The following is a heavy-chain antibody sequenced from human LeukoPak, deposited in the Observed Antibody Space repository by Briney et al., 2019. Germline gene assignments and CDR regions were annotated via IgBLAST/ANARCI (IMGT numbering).Heavy chain of an antibody. D-gene: IGHD3-22*01. J-gene: IGHJ4*02. V-gene: IGHV1-46*01. CDR3: ARDGHYYDSSGYFVPSEYFDY. CDR2: INPSGGST. CDR1: GYTFTSYY. Sequence: ASVKVSCKASGYTFTSYYMHWVRQAPGQGLEWMGIINPSGGSTSYAQKFQGRVTMTRDTSTSTVYMELSSLRSEETAVYYCARDGHYYDSSGYFVPSEYFDYWGQGTLVTVSS.